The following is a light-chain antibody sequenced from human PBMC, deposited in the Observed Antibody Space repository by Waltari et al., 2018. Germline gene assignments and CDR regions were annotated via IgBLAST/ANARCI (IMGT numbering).Light chain of an antibody. CDR3: QQYDNLLVT. Sequence: DIQMTQSPSSLSASVGDRVTITCQASQDISNYLNWYQQKPWKAPKRLIYDSANLETGVPSRFSGSGSGTDFTFTISSLQPEDIATYYCQQYDNLLVTFGQGTKLEIK. V-gene: IGKV1-33*01. CDR2: DSA. J-gene: IGKJ2*01. CDR1: QDISNY.